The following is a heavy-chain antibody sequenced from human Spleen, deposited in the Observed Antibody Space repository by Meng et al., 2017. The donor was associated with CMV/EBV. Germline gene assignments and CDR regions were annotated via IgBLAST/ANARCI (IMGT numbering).Heavy chain of an antibody. J-gene: IGHJ4*02. Sequence: ASVKASCKASGYTFTSYGISWVRQAPGQGLEWMGWISAYNGNTNYAQKLQGRVTMTTDTSTSTAYMELRSLRSEDTAVYYCASGRWGAPYVDYWGQGTLVTVSS. CDR2: ISAYNGNT. CDR3: ASGRWGAPYVDY. CDR1: GYTFTSYG. V-gene: IGHV1-18*01. D-gene: IGHD1-26*01.